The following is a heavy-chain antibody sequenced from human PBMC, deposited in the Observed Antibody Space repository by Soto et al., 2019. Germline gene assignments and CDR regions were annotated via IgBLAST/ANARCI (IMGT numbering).Heavy chain of an antibody. V-gene: IGHV5-10-1*01. Sequence: GESLKISCKGSGYSFTSYWISWVRQMPGKGLEWMGRIDPSDSYTNYSPSFQGHVTISADKSISTAYLQWSSLKASDTAMYYCARSLDSRALDIVVVDGMDVWGQGTTVTVSS. D-gene: IGHD2-2*03. CDR1: GYSFTSYW. CDR2: IDPSDSYT. CDR3: ARSLDSRALDIVVVDGMDV. J-gene: IGHJ6*02.